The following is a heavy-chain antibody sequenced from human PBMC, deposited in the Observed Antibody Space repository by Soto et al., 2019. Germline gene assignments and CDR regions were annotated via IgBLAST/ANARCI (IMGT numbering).Heavy chain of an antibody. V-gene: IGHV3-30*18. CDR1: GFTFSSYG. J-gene: IGHJ6*02. CDR3: VKDGSSGWPYFYDMDV. CDR2: ISYDGRNK. Sequence: GGSLRLSCAASGFTFSSYGMHWVRQAPGKGLEWVAVISYDGRNKYYADAVKGRFTISRDNSKNALYLQMSSLRAEDTAVYYCVKDGSSGWPYFYDMDVWGQGTTVTVSS. D-gene: IGHD6-19*01.